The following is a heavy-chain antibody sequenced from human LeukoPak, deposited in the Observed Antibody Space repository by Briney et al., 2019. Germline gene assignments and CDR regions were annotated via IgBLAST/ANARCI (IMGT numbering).Heavy chain of an antibody. V-gene: IGHV4-59*13. CDR1: GGSISSYY. D-gene: IGHD3-22*01. CDR3: ARAPYTSGFYFFDP. J-gene: IGHJ5*02. Sequence: SETLSLTCTVSGGSISSYYWSWIRQPPGKGLEWIGYGYYSGSTTYNPSLKSRVTISVDTSKNQFSLKLSSVTAADTAVYYCARAPYTSGFYFFDPWGQGTLVTVSS. CDR2: GYYSGST.